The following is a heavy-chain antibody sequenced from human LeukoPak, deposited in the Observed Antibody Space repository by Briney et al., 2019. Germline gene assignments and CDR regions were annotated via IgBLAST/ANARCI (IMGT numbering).Heavy chain of an antibody. D-gene: IGHD3-10*01. V-gene: IGHV4-39*07. CDR1: GGSISSSSYY. CDR3: AREKYYGSGSSDYGMDV. CDR2: IYYSGST. Sequence: PSETLSLTCTVSGGSISSSSYYWGWIRQPPGKGLEWIGSIYYSGSTYYNPSLKSRVTISVDTSKNQFSLKLSSVTAADTAVYYCAREKYYGSGSSDYGMDVWGQGTTVTVSS. J-gene: IGHJ6*02.